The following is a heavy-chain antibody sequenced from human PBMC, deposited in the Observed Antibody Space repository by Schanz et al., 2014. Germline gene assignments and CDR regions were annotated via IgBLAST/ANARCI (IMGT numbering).Heavy chain of an antibody. V-gene: IGHV3-23*01. CDR3: GRPAVWVGENCFDP. D-gene: IGHD3-10*01. Sequence: EVQLLESGGGLVQPGGSLRLSCAASGFTFSSYAMTWVRQAPGMGLEWVSAISGRDGSTYYADSGKGRFTVSRDNATNTLYLQMSSLSTDDTAVEYCGRPAVWVGENCFDPWGQGTLVTVSS. CDR2: ISGRDGST. J-gene: IGHJ5*02. CDR1: GFTFSSYA.